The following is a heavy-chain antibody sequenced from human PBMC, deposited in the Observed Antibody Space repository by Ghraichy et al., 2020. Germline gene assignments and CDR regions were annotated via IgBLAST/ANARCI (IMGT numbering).Heavy chain of an antibody. V-gene: IGHV3-7*03. CDR3: AKDPGWGAYDF. CDR2: INSDGRVK. D-gene: IGHD3-16*01. CDR1: GFTFSGFW. Sequence: GGSLRLSCAASGFTFSGFWMSWVRQTPGKGLESVAQINSDGRVKSYVDSVKGRFTISRDNARDSLYLEMNNLRVDDTALYYCAKDPGWGAYDFWGQGTLVTVSS. J-gene: IGHJ4*02.